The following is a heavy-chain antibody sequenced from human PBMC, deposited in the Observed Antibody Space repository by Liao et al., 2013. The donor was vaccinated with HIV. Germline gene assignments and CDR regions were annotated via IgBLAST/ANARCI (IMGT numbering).Heavy chain of an antibody. CDR2: IYYSGSA. CDR1: GGSISNDDYY. J-gene: IGHJ2*01. Sequence: QVQLQESGPRLVKPSETLSLTCTVSGGSISNDDYYWTWIRQPPGKGLEWIGYIYYSGSAYYNPSLTSRLTMSVDTSKNQFSLKLRSVTAADSAVYYCARCKRDXARGVADWYFDLWGRGTLVTVSS. CDR3: ARCKRDXARGVADWYFDL. V-gene: IGHV4-30-4*08. D-gene: IGHD3-10*01.